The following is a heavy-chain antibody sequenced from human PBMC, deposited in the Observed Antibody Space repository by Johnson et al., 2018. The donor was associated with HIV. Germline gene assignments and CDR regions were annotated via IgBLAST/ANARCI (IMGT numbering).Heavy chain of an antibody. CDR3: AGGWRSTYDSDAAHLLHAFDI. J-gene: IGHJ3*02. D-gene: IGHD4/OR15-4a*01. V-gene: IGHV3-30*04. Sequence: VQLVESGGGVVQPGRSLRLSCAASGFTFSSYAMHWVRQAPAKGLEWVAAISYDGSDKYHADSVKGRFTISRDSSKNTLYLEMNTLRAEDTAVYYCAGGWRSTYDSDAAHLLHAFDICGQGTMVTVSS. CDR1: GFTFSSYA. CDR2: ISYDGSDK.